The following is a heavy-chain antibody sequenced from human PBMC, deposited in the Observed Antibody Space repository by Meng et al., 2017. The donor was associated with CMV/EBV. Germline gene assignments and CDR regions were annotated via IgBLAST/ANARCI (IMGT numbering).Heavy chain of an antibody. CDR3: ASDLRYCSSTSCYARWKLFDY. CDR1: GGSISSSSYY. J-gene: IGHJ4*02. CDR2: IYYSGST. V-gene: IGHV4-39*07. D-gene: IGHD2-2*01. Sequence: SETLSLTCTVSGGSISSSSYYWGWIRQPPGKGLEWIGSIYYSGSTYYNPSLKSRVTISVDTSKNQFSLKLSSVTAADTAVYYCASDLRYCSSTSCYARWKLFDYWGQGTLVTVSS.